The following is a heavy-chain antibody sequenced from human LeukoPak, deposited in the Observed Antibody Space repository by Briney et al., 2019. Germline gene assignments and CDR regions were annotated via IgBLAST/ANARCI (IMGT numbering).Heavy chain of an antibody. J-gene: IGHJ4*02. D-gene: IGHD3-16*01. V-gene: IGHV4-39*01. CDR3: ASYVWGSYFGPKRFDY. CDR2: IYYSGST. Sequence: PSETPPLTCTVSGGSISSSSYYWGWIRQPPGKGLEWIGSIYYSGSTYYNPSLKSRVTISVDTSKNQFSLKLSSVTAADTAVYYCASYVWGSYFGPKRFDYWGQGTLVTVSS. CDR1: GGSISSSSYY.